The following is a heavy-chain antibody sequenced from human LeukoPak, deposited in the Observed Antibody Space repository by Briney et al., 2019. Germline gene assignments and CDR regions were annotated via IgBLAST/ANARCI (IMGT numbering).Heavy chain of an antibody. CDR1: GFTFSSFS. CDR2: ITSGSTTI. CDR3: AREDFRSHFDY. Sequence: GGSLRLSCAASGFTFSSFSMIWVRQAPGKGLEWVSYITSGSTTIYYADSVKGRFTISRDDSKNSLYLQMNSLRAEDTAVYYCAREDFRSHFDYWGQGTLVTVSS. V-gene: IGHV3-48*01. D-gene: IGHD3/OR15-3a*01. J-gene: IGHJ4*02.